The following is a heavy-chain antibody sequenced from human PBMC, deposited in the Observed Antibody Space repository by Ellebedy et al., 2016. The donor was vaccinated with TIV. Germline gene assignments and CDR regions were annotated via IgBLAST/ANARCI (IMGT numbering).Heavy chain of an antibody. CDR3: ARDGYWGYSGYDLKYGMDV. CDR2: ISSSSSYI. Sequence: GESLKISCAASGFTFDDYAMHWVRQAPGKGLEWVSSISSSSSYIYYADSVKGRFTISRDNAKNSLYLQMNSLRAEDTAVYYCARDGYWGYSGYDLKYGMDVWGQGTTVTVSS. D-gene: IGHD5-12*01. CDR1: GFTFDDYA. J-gene: IGHJ6*02. V-gene: IGHV3-21*01.